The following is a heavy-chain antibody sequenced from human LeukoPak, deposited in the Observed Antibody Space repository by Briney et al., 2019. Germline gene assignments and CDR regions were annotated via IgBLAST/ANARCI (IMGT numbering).Heavy chain of an antibody. CDR2: ISPRGGGT. V-gene: IGHV3-23*01. CDR1: GFTFSNYG. D-gene: IGHD4-11*01. J-gene: IGHJ4*02. CDR3: ARVGTTGATADN. Sequence: GGTLRLSCAASGFTFSNYGMNWVRQAPGKGLEWLSGISPRGGGTYYADSVKGRFTISRDDSKNTLSLQMNSLTSEDTAVYFCARVGTTGATADNWGQGTLVTVSS.